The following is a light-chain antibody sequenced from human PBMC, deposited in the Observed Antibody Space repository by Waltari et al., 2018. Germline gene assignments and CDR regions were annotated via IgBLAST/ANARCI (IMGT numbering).Light chain of an antibody. J-gene: IGKJ4*01. CDR2: WAS. CDR1: QSVLYSPDNNNY. CDR3: QQYYSTPLT. V-gene: IGKV4-1*01. Sequence: DIVMTQSPDSLAVSLGERSTINCKSSQSVLYSPDNNNYLAWYQQKPGQPPKLLIYWASTRESGVPDRFSGSGSGTDFTLTISSLQAEDVAVYYCQQYYSTPLTFGGGTKVEIK.